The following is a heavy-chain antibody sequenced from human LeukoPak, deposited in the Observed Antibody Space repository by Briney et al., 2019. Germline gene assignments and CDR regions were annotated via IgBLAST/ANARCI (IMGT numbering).Heavy chain of an antibody. D-gene: IGHD2-15*01. CDR2: IYSGGST. CDR3: ARAPRGCSGGSCYSSPLYYYYYYGMDV. Sequence: GGSLRLSCAASGFTLSSYSMNWVRQAPGKGLEWVSVIYSGGSTYYADSVKGRFTISRHNSKNTLYLQMNSLRAEDTAVYYCARAPRGCSGGSCYSSPLYYYYYYGMDVWGQGTTVTVSS. V-gene: IGHV3-53*04. J-gene: IGHJ6*02. CDR1: GFTLSSYS.